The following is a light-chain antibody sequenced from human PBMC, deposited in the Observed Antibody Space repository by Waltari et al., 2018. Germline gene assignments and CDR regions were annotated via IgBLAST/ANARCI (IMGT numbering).Light chain of an antibody. J-gene: IGLJ2*01. CDR1: SSDVGGYNY. CDR2: DVS. CDR3: SSYISSDTLEL. Sequence: HSALTQPASVSGSPGQSITISCTGTSSDVGGYNYVSWYQQHPDKAPKLMIYDVSNRHSGVSNRFSGSKSGNTASLTISGLQAEDEADYYCSSYISSDTLELFGGGTSLTVL. V-gene: IGLV2-14*03.